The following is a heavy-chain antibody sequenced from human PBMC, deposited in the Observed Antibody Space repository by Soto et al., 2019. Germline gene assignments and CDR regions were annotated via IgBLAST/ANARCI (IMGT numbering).Heavy chain of an antibody. D-gene: IGHD6-19*01. CDR1: SASIITEQR. CDR3: ARSFGWYAIDH. J-gene: IGHJ4*02. Sequence: QVQLQESGPGLVKPSETLSLTCAVSSASIITEQRWTWVRQPPGKGLEWIGEIHHSGSTNNNPSRRSRVTMSVDKSKTQFSLNLNAVTAADTALYYCARSFGWYAIDHWGQGTLVIVSS. V-gene: IGHV4-4*02. CDR2: IHHSGST.